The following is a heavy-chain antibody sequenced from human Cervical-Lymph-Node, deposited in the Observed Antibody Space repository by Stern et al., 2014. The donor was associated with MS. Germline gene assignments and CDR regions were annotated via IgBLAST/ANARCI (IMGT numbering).Heavy chain of an antibody. V-gene: IGHV3-21*01. CDR1: GFSFSSYS. CDR3: AREEYYYDSSGYSF. CDR2: TISSSIDI. Sequence: QLVQSGGGLVKPGGSLRLSCAASGFSFSSYSMNWVRQAPGKGLEWISSTISSSIDIYYADSVNGRCTISRDNAKNSLYLQMNSLRAEDTAVYYCAREEYYYDSSGYSFWGQGTTVPVSS. J-gene: IGHJ6*02. D-gene: IGHD3-22*01.